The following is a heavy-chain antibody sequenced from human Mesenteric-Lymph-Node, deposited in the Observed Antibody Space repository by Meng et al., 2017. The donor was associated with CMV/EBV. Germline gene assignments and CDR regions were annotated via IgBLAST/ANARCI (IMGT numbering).Heavy chain of an antibody. CDR1: GGSFSGYY. CDR3: ARHQRWLKSEGGINY. J-gene: IGHJ4*02. D-gene: IGHD4-23*01. V-gene: IGHV4-34*01. Sequence: QVQLQQWGAGLLKPSATLSLTCAVYGGSFSGYYWSWIRQPPGKGLEWIGEINHSGSTNYNPSLKSRVTISVDTSKNQFSLKLSSVTAADTAVYYCARHQRWLKSEGGINYWGQGTLVTVSS. CDR2: INHSGST.